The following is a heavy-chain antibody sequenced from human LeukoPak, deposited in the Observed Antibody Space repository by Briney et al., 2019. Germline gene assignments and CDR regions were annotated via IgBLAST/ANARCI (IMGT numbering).Heavy chain of an antibody. CDR2: ISSSGSTI. D-gene: IGHD2-15*01. CDR1: GFTFSSYG. CDR3: TREQDREAAATVIGDY. J-gene: IGHJ4*02. Sequence: GGSLRLSCAASGFTFSSYGMTWVRQAPGKGLEWVSYISSSGSTIYYADSVKGRFTISRDNAKNSLYLQMNSLRADDTALYYCTREQDREAAATVIGDYWGQGVLVTVSS. V-gene: IGHV3-48*04.